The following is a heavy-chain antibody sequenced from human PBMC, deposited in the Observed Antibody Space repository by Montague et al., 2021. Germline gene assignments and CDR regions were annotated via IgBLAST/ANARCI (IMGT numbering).Heavy chain of an antibody. V-gene: IGHV4-38-2*02. CDR3: ARERYRYYYMDI. CDR1: RSLINSDYY. CDR2: VSHGGRN. Sequence: SETLSLTCTVSRSLINSDYYWGWIRQPPGKGLELMGSVSHGGRNYYNPSLKSRVTISVDTTNNHFSLKLSSVTAADTAMYYCARERYRYYYMDIWGKGTTITVSS. J-gene: IGHJ6*03. D-gene: IGHD1-1*01.